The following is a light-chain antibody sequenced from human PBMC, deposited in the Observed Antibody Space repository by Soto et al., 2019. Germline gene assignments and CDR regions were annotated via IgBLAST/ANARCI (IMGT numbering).Light chain of an antibody. CDR2: GAS. CDR1: QTIRSNY. Sequence: ETVLTQSPGTLSLSPGERATLSCRASQTIRSNYLAWYRRTPGQAPRLLIYGASNRATGIADRFSGSGSGTDLTLIISRLEPEDFALYYCQQYGSSPWTFGQGTKVEIK. CDR3: QQYGSSPWT. V-gene: IGKV3-20*01. J-gene: IGKJ1*01.